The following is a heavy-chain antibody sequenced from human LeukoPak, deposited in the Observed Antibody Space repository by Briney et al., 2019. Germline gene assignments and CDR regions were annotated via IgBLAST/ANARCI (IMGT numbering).Heavy chain of an antibody. J-gene: IGHJ4*02. CDR3: AKNRDSSDYPRDFDF. Sequence: PGGSLRLSCAAFGFTFSSYGMHWVRQTPGKGLEWVAFIRHDGSYQQYADSVKGQFTVSRDNSKDMVYLQMNSLRTEDTAVYYCAKNRDSSDYPRDFDFWGQGTLVTVSS. V-gene: IGHV3-30*02. D-gene: IGHD3-22*01. CDR2: IRHDGSYQ. CDR1: GFTFSSYG.